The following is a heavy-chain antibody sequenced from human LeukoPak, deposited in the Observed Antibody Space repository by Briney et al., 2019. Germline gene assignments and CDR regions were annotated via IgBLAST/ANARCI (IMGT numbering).Heavy chain of an antibody. CDR2: IYYSGST. Sequence: PSETLSLTCTVSGGSISSSSYYWGWIRQPPGKGLEWIGSIYYSGSTYYNPSLMSRVTISVDTSKNQFSLKLSSMTAADTAVYYCARHGLDYYDSSGYYFLDYWGQGTLVTVSS. J-gene: IGHJ4*02. CDR1: GGSISSSSYY. V-gene: IGHV4-39*01. CDR3: ARHGLDYYDSSGYYFLDY. D-gene: IGHD3-22*01.